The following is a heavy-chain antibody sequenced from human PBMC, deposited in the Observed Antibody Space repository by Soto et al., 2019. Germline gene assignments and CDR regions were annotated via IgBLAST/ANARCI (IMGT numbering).Heavy chain of an antibody. D-gene: IGHD1-26*01. J-gene: IGHJ4*02. CDR2: TSYDGSNK. CDR3: EGYGGSYYSVWY. Sequence: QVQLVESGGGVVQPGRSLRLSCAASGFTFTNFGMHWVRQAPGKGLEWLAVTSYDGSNKYYADSVKGRFTISRDNSKNTLYLHMNSLRAEDTGVYYCEGYGGSYYSVWYWGQGTLVTVSS. V-gene: IGHV3-30*03. CDR1: GFTFTNFG.